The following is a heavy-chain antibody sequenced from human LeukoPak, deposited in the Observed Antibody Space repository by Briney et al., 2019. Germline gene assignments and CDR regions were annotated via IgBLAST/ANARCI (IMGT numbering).Heavy chain of an antibody. J-gene: IGHJ4*02. D-gene: IGHD3-22*01. Sequence: GGSLRLSCAASGFTFSSYAMSWVRQAPGKGLEWEAVIWYDGSNKYYADSVKGRFTISRDNSKNTLYLQMNSLRAEDTAVYYCARGPSSADYWGQGTLVTVSS. CDR1: GFTFSSYA. CDR3: ARGPSSADY. V-gene: IGHV3-33*08. CDR2: IWYDGSNK.